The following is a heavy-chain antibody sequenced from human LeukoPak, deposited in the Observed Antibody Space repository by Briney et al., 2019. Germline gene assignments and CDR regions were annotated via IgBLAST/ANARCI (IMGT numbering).Heavy chain of an antibody. V-gene: IGHV3-30*02. J-gene: IGHJ4*02. CDR2: IQAGGEER. CDR3: VRDTPGYGGDDFDS. Sequence: PGGSLRLSCIASGFSFSTYGMHWVRQAPGKGLEWMTFIQAGGEERYHGESVKGRFPVSRDNSKNTLSLQMNRLRGEDTAVYYCVRDTPGYGGDDFDSWGQGARVTVSS. D-gene: IGHD4-23*01. CDR1: GFSFSTYG.